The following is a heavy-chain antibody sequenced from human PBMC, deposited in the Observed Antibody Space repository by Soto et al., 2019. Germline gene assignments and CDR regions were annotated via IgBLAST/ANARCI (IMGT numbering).Heavy chain of an antibody. J-gene: IGHJ4*02. CDR2: IAPNGRST. Sequence: GGCLRLSCATSGFTFNTYWMHWIRQVPGEGLVWVARIAPNGRSTTYADSVKGRFTISRDNAKSTVYLQMNSLRAEDTAVYSCASGVYDSSAYFDYWGQGALVTVSS. CDR3: ASGVYDSSAYFDY. V-gene: IGHV3-74*01. CDR1: GFTFNTYW. D-gene: IGHD3-22*01.